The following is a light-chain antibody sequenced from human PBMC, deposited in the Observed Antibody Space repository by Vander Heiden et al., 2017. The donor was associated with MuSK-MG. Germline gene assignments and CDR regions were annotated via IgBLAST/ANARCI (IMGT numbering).Light chain of an antibody. CDR1: QDISNY. V-gene: IGKV1-33*01. J-gene: IGKJ4*01. CDR3: QQDDNLPLT. Sequence: DIQMTQSPSSLSASVGDRVTITGQASQDISNYLNWYQQKPVPSRFSGSGSGTDFTFTISSLQPEDIATYYCQQDDNLPLTFGGGTKVEIK.